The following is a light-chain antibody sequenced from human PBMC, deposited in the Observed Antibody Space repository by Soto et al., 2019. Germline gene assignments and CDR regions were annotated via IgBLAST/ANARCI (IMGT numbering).Light chain of an antibody. Sequence: EIVLTQSPGALSLSPGERATLSCGASQSVSSSYLAWYQQKPGQAPRLLIYGASTRATGIPDRFSGSGSGTDFTLTISRREPEDFAGDYCQQYGSSPRTFGQGTKVEI. V-gene: IGKV3-20*01. CDR2: GAS. CDR3: QQYGSSPRT. J-gene: IGKJ1*01. CDR1: QSVSSSY.